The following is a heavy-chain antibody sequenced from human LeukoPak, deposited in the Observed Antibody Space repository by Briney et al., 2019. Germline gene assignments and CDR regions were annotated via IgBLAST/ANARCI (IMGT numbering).Heavy chain of an antibody. CDR3: AREGVVVPAAPWEPYYYYGMDV. CDR2: INPNSGGT. CDR1: GYTFTGYY. V-gene: IGHV1-2*02. Sequence: GASVKVSCKASGYTFTGYYMHWVRQAPGQGLEWMGWINPNSGGTNYAQKFQGRVTMTRDTSISAAYMELSRLRSDDTAVYYCAREGVVVPAAPWEPYYYYGMDVWGQGTTVTVSS. J-gene: IGHJ6*02. D-gene: IGHD2-2*01.